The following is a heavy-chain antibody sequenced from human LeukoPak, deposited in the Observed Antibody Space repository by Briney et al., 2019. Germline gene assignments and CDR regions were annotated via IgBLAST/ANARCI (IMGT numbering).Heavy chain of an antibody. D-gene: IGHD4-17*01. CDR3: ARDRSDYGATDYFDY. Sequence: PGRSLRLSCAASGFTFSSYGMHWVRQAPGKGLEWVAVIWYDGSNKYYADSVKGRFTISRDNSKNTLYLQMNSLRAEDTAVYYCARDRSDYGATDYFDYWGQGTLVIVSS. CDR2: IWYDGSNK. J-gene: IGHJ4*02. V-gene: IGHV3-33*01. CDR1: GFTFSSYG.